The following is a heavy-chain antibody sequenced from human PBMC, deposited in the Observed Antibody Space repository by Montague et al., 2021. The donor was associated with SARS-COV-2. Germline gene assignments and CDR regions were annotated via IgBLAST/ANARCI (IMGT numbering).Heavy chain of an antibody. CDR2: NYTSGST. CDR3: ARDQPVSCTGGNCYPFDY. D-gene: IGHD2-15*01. J-gene: IGHJ4*03. CDR1: GDSIRSGTYY. V-gene: IGHV4-61*02. Sequence: TLSLTCTVSGDSIRSGTYYWHWVRQPAGKGPEWIVRNYTSGSTNYNPSLKSRVTMSVDTSKNQFSLRLSSVTAADTAVYYCARDQPVSCTGGNCYPFDYWGQGTLVTVSS.